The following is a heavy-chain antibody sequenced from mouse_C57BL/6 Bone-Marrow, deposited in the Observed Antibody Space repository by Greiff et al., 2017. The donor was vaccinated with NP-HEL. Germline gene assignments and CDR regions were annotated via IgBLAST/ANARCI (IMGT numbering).Heavy chain of an antibody. V-gene: IGHV1-64*01. Sequence: VQLQQPGAELVKPGASVKLSCKASGYTFTSYWMHWVKQRPGQGLEWIGMIHPNSGSTNYNEKFKSKATLTVDKSSSTAYMQLSSLTSEDSSVYYCARKCDGYYCYFDVWGTGTTVTVSS. J-gene: IGHJ1*03. CDR1: GYTFTSYW. D-gene: IGHD2-3*01. CDR2: IHPNSGST. CDR3: ARKCDGYYCYFDV.